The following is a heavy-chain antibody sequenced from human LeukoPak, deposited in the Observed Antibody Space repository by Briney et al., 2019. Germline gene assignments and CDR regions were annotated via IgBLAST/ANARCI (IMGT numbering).Heavy chain of an antibody. CDR1: GYTLTELS. Sequence: ASVEVSCKVSGYTLTELSMHWVRQAPGKGLEWMGGFDPEDGETIYAQKFQGRVTITEDTSTDTAYMELSSLRSEDTAVYYCATDKAYCSSTSCYHYGMDVWGQGTTVTVSS. D-gene: IGHD2-2*01. J-gene: IGHJ6*02. V-gene: IGHV1-24*01. CDR3: ATDKAYCSSTSCYHYGMDV. CDR2: FDPEDGET.